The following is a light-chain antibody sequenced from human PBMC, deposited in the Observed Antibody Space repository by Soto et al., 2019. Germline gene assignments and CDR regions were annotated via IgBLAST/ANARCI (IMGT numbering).Light chain of an antibody. J-gene: IGKJ4*01. Sequence: GDRVTITCRASQSISSWLAWYQQKPGKAPKLLIYDASSLESGVPSRFSGSGSGTEFTLTISSLQPEDFAVYYCQHRSNWLAFGGGTKVDIK. V-gene: IGKV1-5*01. CDR1: QSISSW. CDR3: QHRSNWLA. CDR2: DAS.